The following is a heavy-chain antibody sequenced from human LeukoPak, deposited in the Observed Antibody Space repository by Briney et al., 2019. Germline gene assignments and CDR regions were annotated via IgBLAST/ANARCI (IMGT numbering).Heavy chain of an antibody. D-gene: IGHD5/OR15-5a*01. V-gene: IGHV3-21*01. CDR3: AKALIEGSTGFDP. CDR1: GFTFSSYS. J-gene: IGHJ5*02. Sequence: PGGSLRLSCAASGFTFSSYSMNWVRQAPGKGLEWVSSISSSSYIYYADSVKGRFTISRDNAKNSLYLQMNSLRAEDTAVYYCAKALIEGSTGFDPWGQGTLVTVSS. CDR2: ISSSSYI.